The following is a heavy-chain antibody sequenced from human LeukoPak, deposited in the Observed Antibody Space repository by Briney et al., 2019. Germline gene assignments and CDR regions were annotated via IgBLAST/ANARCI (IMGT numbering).Heavy chain of an antibody. D-gene: IGHD2-15*01. V-gene: IGHV3-23*01. CDR2: ISGSGAST. J-gene: IGHJ3*02. CDR3: AKDFVGSIPDAFDI. Sequence: GTSLILSCAASGFTFSSYAMTWVRQAPGKGLEWVSGISGSGASTYYAGSVQGRFSISRDNSENTLYLQMNSLRAEDTALYYCAKDFVGSIPDAFDIWGQGTMVTVSS. CDR1: GFTFSSYA.